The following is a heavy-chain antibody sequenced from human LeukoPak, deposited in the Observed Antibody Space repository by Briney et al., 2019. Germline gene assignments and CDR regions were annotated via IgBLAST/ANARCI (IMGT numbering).Heavy chain of an antibody. J-gene: IGHJ4*02. D-gene: IGHD3-10*01. V-gene: IGHV3-33*01. Sequence: GGSLRLSCTASGFALSSYAIHWVRQAPGKGLEWVSVIYLDGSKIYYADSVKGRFTLSRDNSKNTLYLQMNSLIAEDTAVYYCVRDDSGSVIRGVLHYWGQGALVTVSS. CDR3: VRDDSGSVIRGVLHY. CDR1: GFALSSYA. CDR2: IYLDGSKI.